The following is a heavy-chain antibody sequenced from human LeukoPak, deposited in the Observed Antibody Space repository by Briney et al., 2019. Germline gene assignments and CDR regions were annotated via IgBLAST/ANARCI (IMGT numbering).Heavy chain of an antibody. CDR1: GYTFTSYG. Sequence: GASVKVSCKASGYTFTSYGISWVRQAPGQGLEWIGWISAYNGNTNYAQKLQGRVTMTTDTSTSTAYMELRSLRSDDTAVYYCARRPVLEWLSRPVDYWGQGTLVTVSS. V-gene: IGHV1-18*01. CDR3: ARRPVLEWLSRPVDY. D-gene: IGHD3-3*01. CDR2: ISAYNGNT. J-gene: IGHJ4*02.